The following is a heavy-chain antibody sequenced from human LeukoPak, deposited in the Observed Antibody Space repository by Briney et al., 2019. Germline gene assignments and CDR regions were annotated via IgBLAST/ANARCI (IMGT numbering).Heavy chain of an antibody. V-gene: IGHV1-69*04. CDR2: IIPILGIA. CDR1: GGTFSSYA. Sequence: SVKVSCKASGGTFSSYAISWVRQAPGQGLERMGRIIPILGIANYAQKFQGRVTITADKSTSTAYMELSSLRSEDTAVYYCARDLYYDSSGYYCYWGQGTLVTVSS. D-gene: IGHD3-22*01. CDR3: ARDLYYDSSGYYCY. J-gene: IGHJ4*02.